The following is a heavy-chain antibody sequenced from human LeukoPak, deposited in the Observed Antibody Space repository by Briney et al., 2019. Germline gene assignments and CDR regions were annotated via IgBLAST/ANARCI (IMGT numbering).Heavy chain of an antibody. Sequence: PGRSLRLSCAASGFTFSSYAMSWVRQAPGKGLEWVSAISGSGGSTYYADSVKGRFTISRDNSKNTLYLQMNSLRAEDTAVYYCAKDRGMYYYGSGSYYWGQGTLVTVSS. CDR3: AKDRGMYYYGSGSYY. CDR1: GFTFSSYA. V-gene: IGHV3-23*01. D-gene: IGHD3-10*01. CDR2: ISGSGGST. J-gene: IGHJ4*02.